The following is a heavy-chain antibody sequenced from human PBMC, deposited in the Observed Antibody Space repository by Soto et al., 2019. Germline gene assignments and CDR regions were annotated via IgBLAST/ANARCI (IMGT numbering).Heavy chain of an antibody. CDR2: IKQDGSEK. D-gene: IGHD6-19*01. Sequence: GGSLRLSCAASGFTFSNYWMSWVRQAPGKGLEWVANIKQDGSEKYYVDSVKGRFTISRDNAKNSLYLQMNSLRGEDTAVYYSARVGSGWYEDYDYWGQGTLVTVSS. CDR3: ARVGSGWYEDYDY. CDR1: GFTFSNYW. J-gene: IGHJ4*02. V-gene: IGHV3-7*01.